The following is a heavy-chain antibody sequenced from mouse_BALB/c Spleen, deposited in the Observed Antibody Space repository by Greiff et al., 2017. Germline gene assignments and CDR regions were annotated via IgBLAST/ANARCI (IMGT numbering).Heavy chain of an antibody. V-gene: IGHV2-2*02. CDR2: IWSGGST. Sequence: QVQLKESGPGLVQPSQSLSITCTVSGFSLTSYGVHWVRQSPGKGLEWLGVIWSGGSTDYNAAFISRPSISKDNSKSQVFFKMNSLQANDTAIYYCARNFYDYGAWFAYWGQGTLVTVSA. CDR3: ARNFYDYGAWFAY. CDR1: GFSLTSYG. J-gene: IGHJ3*01. D-gene: IGHD2-4*01.